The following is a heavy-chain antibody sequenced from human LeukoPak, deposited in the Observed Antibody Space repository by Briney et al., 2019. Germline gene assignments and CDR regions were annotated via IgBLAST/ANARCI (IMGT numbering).Heavy chain of an antibody. D-gene: IGHD5-12*01. CDR3: ARDHSIYSGYEWLVGAFDN. V-gene: IGHV4-59*01. Sequence: SQSLSLTCGVSGGSLSNYYWSCVRRPPGRGLEWVGFIYYIGNTNYSPALNSRVTISQDTSKNQFSLKLNSMAAAETAMYYCARDHSIYSGYEWLVGAFDNCGRGT. J-gene: IGHJ3*02. CDR2: IYYIGNT. CDR1: GGSLSNYY.